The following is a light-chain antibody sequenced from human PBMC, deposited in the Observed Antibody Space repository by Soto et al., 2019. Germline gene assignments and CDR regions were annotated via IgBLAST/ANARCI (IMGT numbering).Light chain of an antibody. CDR2: AAS. V-gene: IGKV1-39*01. J-gene: IGKJ1*01. CDR3: QQSYSTTWT. Sequence: DIQMTQSPSSLSASVGDRVTITCRASQSISSYLNWYQQKPGKAPKLLIYAASSLQSGVPSRFSGSGSGTDFTLTISSLQPEDSANYYCQQSYSTTWTFGKGTKVDIK. CDR1: QSISSY.